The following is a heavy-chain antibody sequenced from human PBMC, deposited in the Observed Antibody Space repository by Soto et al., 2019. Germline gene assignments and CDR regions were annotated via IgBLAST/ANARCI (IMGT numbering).Heavy chain of an antibody. D-gene: IGHD2-2*01. V-gene: IGHV1-2*04. CDR2: INPNSGGT. CDR1: GYTFTGYY. CDR3: ARDSYCSSTSCSHNYYYMDV. J-gene: IGHJ6*03. Sequence: GASVKVSCKASGYTFTGYYMHWVRQAPGQGLEWMGWINPNSGGTNYAQKFQGWATMTRDTSISTAYMELSRLRSDDTAVYYCARDSYCSSTSCSHNYYYMDVWGKGTTVTVSS.